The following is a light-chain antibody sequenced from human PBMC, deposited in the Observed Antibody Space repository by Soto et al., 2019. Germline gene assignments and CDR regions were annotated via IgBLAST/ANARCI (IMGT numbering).Light chain of an antibody. CDR1: QSVSSSF. V-gene: IGKV3-20*01. CDR3: QQYDSSPRT. J-gene: IGKJ1*01. Sequence: DIVLTQSPGALSLSPGERATLSCRASQSVSSSFLAWYQQKPGQAPRLLIYGASSRATGIPDRFSSSGSGTDFTLTISRLEPEDFAVYYCQQYDSSPRTFGQGTKVEIK. CDR2: GAS.